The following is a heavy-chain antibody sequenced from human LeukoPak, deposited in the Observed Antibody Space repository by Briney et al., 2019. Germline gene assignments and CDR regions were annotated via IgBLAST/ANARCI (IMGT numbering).Heavy chain of an antibody. J-gene: IGHJ5*02. CDR2: IIPIFGTA. Sequence: SVKVSCKASGGAFSSYAISWVRQARGQGLEWMGGIIPIFGTANYAQKFQGRVTITTDESTSTAYMELSSLRFEDTAVYYCARSIAARHSWFDPWGQGTLVTVSS. D-gene: IGHD6-6*01. CDR3: ARSIAARHSWFDP. V-gene: IGHV1-69*05. CDR1: GGAFSSYA.